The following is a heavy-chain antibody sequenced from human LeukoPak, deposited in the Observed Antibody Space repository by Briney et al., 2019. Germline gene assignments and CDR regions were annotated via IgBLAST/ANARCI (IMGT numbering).Heavy chain of an antibody. Sequence: SPRLSCAAPGFTFSSYAMHRVRRAPGKGEGRVEVISYDGSNRYYAESVKGRFTISSDNFKNTLYLQVSSLRAEDTAVYYCAGGRAYAFDIWGQGTMVTVSS. CDR1: GFTFSSYA. V-gene: IGHV3-30-3*01. D-gene: IGHD2-15*01. CDR3: AGGRAYAFDI. CDR2: ISYDGSNR. J-gene: IGHJ3*02.